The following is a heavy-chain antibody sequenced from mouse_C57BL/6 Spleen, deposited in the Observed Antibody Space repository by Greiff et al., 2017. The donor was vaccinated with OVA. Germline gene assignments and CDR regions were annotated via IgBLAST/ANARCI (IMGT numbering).Heavy chain of an antibody. D-gene: IGHD4-1*01. CDR1: GYSITSGYY. Sequence: ESGPGLVKPSQSLSLTCSVTGYSITSGYYWNWIRQFPGNKLEWMGYISYDGSNNYNPSLKNRISITRDTSKNQFFLKLNSVTTEDTATYYCARVGHWYFDVWGTGTTVTVSS. CDR3: ARVGHWYFDV. V-gene: IGHV3-6*01. J-gene: IGHJ1*03. CDR2: ISYDGSN.